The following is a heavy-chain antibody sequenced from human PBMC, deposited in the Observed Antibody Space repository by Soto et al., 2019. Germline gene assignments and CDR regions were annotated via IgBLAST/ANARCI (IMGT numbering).Heavy chain of an antibody. V-gene: IGHV3-23*01. CDR3: AKNQGVELVPLATVDWFDP. J-gene: IGHJ5*02. Sequence: GSLRLSCAASGLILENFGMSWVRQAPGKGLEWISSISGSGFKKYYADSVKGRFTISRDNSKSTVYLELNNLSAEDTAVYHCAKNQGVELVPLATVDWFDPWGQGSVVTVSS. CDR1: GLILENFG. CDR2: ISGSGFKK. D-gene: IGHD1-26*01.